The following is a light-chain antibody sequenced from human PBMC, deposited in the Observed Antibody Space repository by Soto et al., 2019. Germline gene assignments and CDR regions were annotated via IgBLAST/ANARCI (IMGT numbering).Light chain of an antibody. CDR2: AAS. CDR3: QQYYSYLT. V-gene: IGKV1-8*01. CDR1: QGISSY. Sequence: AIRMTQSPSSLSASTGDRVTITCRASQGISSYLAWYQQKPGKAPKLLIYAASTLQSGVPSRLSGSGSGTDFTLTISCLKSEDFATYHCQQYYSYLTFGQGTRLEIK. J-gene: IGKJ5*01.